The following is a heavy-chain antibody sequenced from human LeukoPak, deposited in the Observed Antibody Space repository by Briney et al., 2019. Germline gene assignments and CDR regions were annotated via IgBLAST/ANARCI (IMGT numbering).Heavy chain of an antibody. CDR1: GGSISSSSYY. J-gene: IGHJ3*02. CDR2: IYYSGST. V-gene: IGHV4-39*07. CDR3: AKATKGYCSSTSCYDAFDI. D-gene: IGHD2-2*01. Sequence: SETLSLTCTVSGGSISSSSYYWGWIRQPPGKGLEWIGSIYYSGSTNYNPSLESRVIISLDTSKKQVSLKLSSVTAADTAVYYCAKATKGYCSSTSCYDAFDIWGQGTMVTVSS.